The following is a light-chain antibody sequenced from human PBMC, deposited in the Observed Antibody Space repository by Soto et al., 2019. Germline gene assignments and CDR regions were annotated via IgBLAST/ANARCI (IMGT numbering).Light chain of an antibody. CDR1: QGISSS. CDR3: QQLNSYPIT. V-gene: IGKV1-12*01. Sequence: DFQITQSPSSVSPSVGDRVTLLCRAGQGISSSLAWYQQKPRKAPKLLIYAASTLQSVVPSRFSGSRSGTDFTLAISSLQSEDFATYYCQQLNSYPITFGQGTRLEIK. J-gene: IGKJ5*01. CDR2: AAS.